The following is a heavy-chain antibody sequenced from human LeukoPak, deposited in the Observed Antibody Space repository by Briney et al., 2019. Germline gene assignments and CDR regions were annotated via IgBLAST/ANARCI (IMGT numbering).Heavy chain of an antibody. CDR2: ISWNSGSI. D-gene: IGHD2-21*02. Sequence: GRSLRLSCAASGFTFDDYAMHWVRQGPGRGLEWVAGISWNSGSIGYADSVKGRFTISRDNAKNSLYLQMNSLRAEDTALYYCATYCGGDCYNYWGQGTLVTVSS. J-gene: IGHJ4*02. V-gene: IGHV3-9*01. CDR1: GFTFDDYA. CDR3: ATYCGGDCYNY.